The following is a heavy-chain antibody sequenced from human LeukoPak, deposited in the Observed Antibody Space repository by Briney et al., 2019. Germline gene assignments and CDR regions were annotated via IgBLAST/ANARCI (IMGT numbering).Heavy chain of an antibody. V-gene: IGHV1-18*04. CDR1: GYTFTGYY. CDR3: AREWEYCSSTTCALWGY. Sequence: ASVKVSCKASGYTFTGYYMHWVRQAPGQGLEWMGCISAYNGNTNYAQKLQGRVTMTTDTSTSTAYMELRSLRSDDTAVYYCAREWEYCSSTTCALWGYWGQGTLVTVSS. J-gene: IGHJ4*02. D-gene: IGHD2-2*01. CDR2: ISAYNGNT.